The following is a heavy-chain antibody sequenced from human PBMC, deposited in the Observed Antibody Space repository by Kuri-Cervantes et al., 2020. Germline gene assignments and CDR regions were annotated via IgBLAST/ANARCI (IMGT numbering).Heavy chain of an antibody. CDR3: TSDPPSDEYFKH. J-gene: IGHJ1*01. Sequence: GESLKTSCAASGFTFSSYTMNWVRQAPGKGLEWVSYISSSRTIYYADSVKGRFTISRDNAKNTLYLQMASLTVEDTAFYFCTSDPPSDEYFKHWGQGTLVTVSS. D-gene: IGHD6-6*01. V-gene: IGHV3-48*04. CDR1: GFTFSSYT. CDR2: ISSSRTI.